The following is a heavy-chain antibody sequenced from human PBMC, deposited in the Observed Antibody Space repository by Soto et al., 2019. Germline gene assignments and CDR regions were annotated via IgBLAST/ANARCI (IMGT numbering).Heavy chain of an antibody. CDR3: XXSQGSSTSLEIYYYYYYGMDV. Sequence: QVQLVQSGAEVKKPGSSVKVSCKASGGTFGSYAISWVRQAPGQGLEWMGGIIPIPGTANYAQKFQGRVTIAADEXXXXXXXXXXXXXXXXXXXXXXXXSQGSSTSLEIYYYYYYGMDVCGQGTTVTVSS. J-gene: IGHJ6*02. V-gene: IGHV1-69*01. CDR2: IIPIPGTA. D-gene: IGHD2-2*01. CDR1: GGTFGSYA.